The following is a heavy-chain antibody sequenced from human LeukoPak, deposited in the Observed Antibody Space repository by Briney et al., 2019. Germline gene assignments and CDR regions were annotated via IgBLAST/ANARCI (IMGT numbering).Heavy chain of an antibody. CDR2: IYNSGAKI. D-gene: IGHD6-19*01. CDR3: AKDVAPDSGWDLDY. Sequence: GGSLRLSCAVSGHTFITYSMTWVRQGPGKGLEWVSSIYNSGAKIFYADSVKGRFTISRDNSKNMLYLQMNSLRVEDTAVYYCAKDVAPDSGWDLDYWGQGTLVTVSS. J-gene: IGHJ4*02. CDR1: GHTFITYS. V-gene: IGHV3-23*01.